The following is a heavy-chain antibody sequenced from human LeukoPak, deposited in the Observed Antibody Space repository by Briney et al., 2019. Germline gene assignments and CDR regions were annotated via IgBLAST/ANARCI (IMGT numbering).Heavy chain of an antibody. D-gene: IGHD6-13*01. Sequence: PGGSLRLSCAASGFTFSSYAMHWVRQAPGKGLEWVAGTSYDGSNKYYADSVKGRFTISRDNSRNTLYLQMNSLRAEETAVYYCARDNKFLSEPWGRIAAAGREGDYYYGMDVWAKGPQSPSP. CDR1: GFTFSSYA. J-gene: IGHJ6*02. V-gene: IGHV3-30*14. CDR3: ARDNKFLSEPWGRIAAAGREGDYYYGMDV. CDR2: TSYDGSNK.